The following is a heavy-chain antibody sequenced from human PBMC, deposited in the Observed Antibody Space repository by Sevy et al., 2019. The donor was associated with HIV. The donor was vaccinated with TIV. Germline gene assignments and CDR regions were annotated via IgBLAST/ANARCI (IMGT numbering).Heavy chain of an antibody. CDR3: AKDLVSMASRQGYFDY. CDR1: GFTFSSYW. V-gene: IGHV3-74*01. CDR2: ISSDGSST. J-gene: IGHJ4*02. Sequence: GGSLRLSCAASGFTFSSYWMHWVRQAPGKGLVWVSRISSDGSSTNYADSVKGRFTISRDNAKNTLYLQMNTLRAEDTAFYFCAKDLVSMASRQGYFDYWGQGTLVTVSS. D-gene: IGHD6-6*01.